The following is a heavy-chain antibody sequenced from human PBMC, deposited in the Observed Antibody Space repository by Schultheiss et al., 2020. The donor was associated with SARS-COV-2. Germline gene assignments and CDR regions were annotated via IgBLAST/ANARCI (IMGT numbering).Heavy chain of an antibody. V-gene: IGHV3-30*03. D-gene: IGHD6-6*01. Sequence: GGSLRLSCAASGFTFSSYGMHWVRQAPGKGLEWVAVISYDGSNKYYADSVKGRFTISRDNSKNTLYLQMNSLRAEDTAVYYCGYSSSPHSGYPMDVWGQGTTVTVS. CDR2: ISYDGSNK. J-gene: IGHJ6*02. CDR1: GFTFSSYG. CDR3: GYSSSPHSGYPMDV.